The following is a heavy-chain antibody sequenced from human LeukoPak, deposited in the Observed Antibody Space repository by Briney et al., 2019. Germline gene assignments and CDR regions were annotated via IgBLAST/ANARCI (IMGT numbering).Heavy chain of an antibody. CDR3: ARIVSTSRLTPPDQKYFDY. D-gene: IGHD2-2*01. J-gene: IGHJ4*02. CDR2: IKYDGSEK. V-gene: IGHV3-7*01. Sequence: GGSLRLSCAASGFTFSNYWMSWVRQAPGKGLEWVANIKYDGSEKYFVDSVKGRFTISRDNAKNSLFLQMNSLRDEDAALYYCARIVSTSRLTPPDQKYFDYWGQGTLVTVSS. CDR1: GFTFSNYW.